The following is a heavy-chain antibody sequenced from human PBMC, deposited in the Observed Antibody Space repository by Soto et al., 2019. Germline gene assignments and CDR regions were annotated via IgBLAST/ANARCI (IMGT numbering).Heavy chain of an antibody. CDR1: GGPFGSSA. J-gene: IGHJ3*01. CDR3: ARLRRDWGDAFDL. CDR2: IIPVFDKA. D-gene: IGHD3-16*01. V-gene: IGHV1-69*06. Sequence: QLQLVQSGADLKKPGSSVRVSCKTSGGPFGSSAISWVRQAPAQRLEWIGEIIPVFDKANYAQNFQGRLTITADKSTATVFMQLNSLRSEATAIYFCARLRRDWGDAFDLWGQGTLVAVSS.